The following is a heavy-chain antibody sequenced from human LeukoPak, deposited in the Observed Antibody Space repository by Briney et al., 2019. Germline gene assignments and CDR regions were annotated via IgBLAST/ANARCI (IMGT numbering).Heavy chain of an antibody. CDR1: GFTVSSNY. CDR3: AKVGCSGGSCYSAY. CDR2: IYSGGST. D-gene: IGHD2-15*01. J-gene: IGHJ4*02. Sequence: PGGSLRLSCAASGFTVSSNYMSWVRQAPGKGLEWVSVIYSGGSTYYADSVKGRFTISRDNSKNTLYLQMNSLRAEDTAVYYCAKVGCSGGSCYSAYWGQGTLVTVSS. V-gene: IGHV3-53*01.